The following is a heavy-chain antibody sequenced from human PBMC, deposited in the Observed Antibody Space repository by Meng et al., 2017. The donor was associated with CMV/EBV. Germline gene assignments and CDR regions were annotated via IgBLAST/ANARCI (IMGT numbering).Heavy chain of an antibody. J-gene: IGHJ6*02. CDR2: IIPIFGTA. Sequence: SVKVSCKASGGTFSSYAISWVRQAPGQGLEWMGGIIPIFGTANYAQKFQGRVTITTDESTSTAYMELSSLRSKDTAVYYCARGPYYDFWSGYEGGMDVWGQGTTVTVSS. CDR1: GGTFSSYA. V-gene: IGHV1-69*05. D-gene: IGHD3-3*01. CDR3: ARGPYYDFWSGYEGGMDV.